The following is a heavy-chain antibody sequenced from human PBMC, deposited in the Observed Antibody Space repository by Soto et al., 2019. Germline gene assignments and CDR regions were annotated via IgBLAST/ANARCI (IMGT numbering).Heavy chain of an antibody. CDR1: GYTFSRYG. Sequence: QGQLVQSGPEAKKPGASVKVSCKASGYTFSRYGISWVRQAPGQGLEWMGWISGYNGDTKYAQKVQGRVTXTLXXSXDTAYMELRSLTSDDTAIYYCAKNGQPPYYYYGMDVWGQGTTVTVSS. CDR2: ISGYNGDT. D-gene: IGHD2-8*01. V-gene: IGHV1-18*01. CDR3: AKNGQPPYYYYGMDV. J-gene: IGHJ6*02.